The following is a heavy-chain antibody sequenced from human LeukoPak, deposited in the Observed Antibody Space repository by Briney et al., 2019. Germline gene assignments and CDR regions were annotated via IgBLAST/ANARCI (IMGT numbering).Heavy chain of an antibody. Sequence: LETLSLTCTVSGGSISSYYWSWIRQPAGKGLEWIGRIYTSGSTNYNPSLKSRVTISVDKSKNQFSLKLSSVTAADTAVYYCARESYYYDSSGYPYWYFDLWGRGTLVTVSS. D-gene: IGHD3-22*01. CDR1: GGSISSYY. CDR3: ARESYYYDSSGYPYWYFDL. J-gene: IGHJ2*01. V-gene: IGHV4-4*07. CDR2: IYTSGST.